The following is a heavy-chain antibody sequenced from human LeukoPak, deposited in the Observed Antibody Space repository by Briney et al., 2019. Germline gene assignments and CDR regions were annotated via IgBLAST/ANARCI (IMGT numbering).Heavy chain of an antibody. D-gene: IGHD3-3*01. Sequence: SETLSLTCSVSGVSISSYHWSWIRQPPGKGLEWIGYIYYSGSTNYNPSLKSRVTISVDTSKNQFSLKLSSVTAADTAVYYCARAANYDFWSGYSYDYWGQGTLVTVSS. V-gene: IGHV4-59*01. CDR3: ARAANYDFWSGYSYDY. CDR2: IYYSGST. J-gene: IGHJ4*02. CDR1: GVSISSYH.